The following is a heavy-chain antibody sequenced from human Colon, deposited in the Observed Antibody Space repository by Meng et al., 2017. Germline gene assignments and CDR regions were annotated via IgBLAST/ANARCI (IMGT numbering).Heavy chain of an antibody. Sequence: QVPVVQSGAEVKKPGASVKVSCQASGDPFTNYGIRWVRQAPGQGLEWVGWITAHSGSTNYAQKFQGRVTMTTDTSTNTAYMELRSLGSDDTAVYYCARDQKYSFGTYFFDFWGQGTLVTVSS. CDR1: GDPFTNYG. CDR2: ITAHSGST. J-gene: IGHJ4*02. D-gene: IGHD5-18*01. V-gene: IGHV1-18*01. CDR3: ARDQKYSFGTYFFDF.